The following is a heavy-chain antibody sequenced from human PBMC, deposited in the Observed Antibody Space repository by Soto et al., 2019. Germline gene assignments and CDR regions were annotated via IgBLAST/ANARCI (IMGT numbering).Heavy chain of an antibody. CDR3: VKDPGPPRNYFYGMAV. Sequence: SETLSLTCTVSGGSISTGGYYWNWIRQHPGKGLEWIGYFYYSGSTYYNPSLKSRVTISVNTSKNQFSLRLASVTAADTATYYCVKDPGPPRNYFYGMAVWGQGITVTVSS. D-gene: IGHD7-27*01. J-gene: IGHJ6*02. V-gene: IGHV4-31*03. CDR1: GGSISTGGYY. CDR2: FYYSGST.